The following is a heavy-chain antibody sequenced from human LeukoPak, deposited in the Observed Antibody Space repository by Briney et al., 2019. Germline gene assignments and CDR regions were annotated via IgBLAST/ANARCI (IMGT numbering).Heavy chain of an antibody. CDR1: GGSISSYY. D-gene: IGHD6-13*01. Sequence: PSETLSLTCTVSGGSISSYYLSWIRQPPGKGLEWIAYIYYSESTSYNPSLKSRVTISIDTSTNQLSLNLSSVTAADTAVYFCARQPDRRQLVLWGQGTLVTVSS. CDR2: IYYSEST. V-gene: IGHV4-59*08. CDR3: ARQPDRRQLVL. J-gene: IGHJ4*02.